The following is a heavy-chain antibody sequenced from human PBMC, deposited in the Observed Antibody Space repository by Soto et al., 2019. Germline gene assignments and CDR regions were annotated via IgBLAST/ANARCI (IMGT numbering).Heavy chain of an antibody. CDR3: ARLVATTPEYFDF. D-gene: IGHD2-15*01. V-gene: IGHV3-23*01. J-gene: IGHJ4*02. CDR2: LSVSGGTT. CDR1: GFTFTTYE. Sequence: GGSLRLSCAASGFTFTTYEMSWVRQAPGKGLEWVSSLSVSGGTTYYADSVKGRFTISRDNSENTLSLHLSSLRAEDTAVYYCARLVATTPEYFDFWGRGTLVTVSS.